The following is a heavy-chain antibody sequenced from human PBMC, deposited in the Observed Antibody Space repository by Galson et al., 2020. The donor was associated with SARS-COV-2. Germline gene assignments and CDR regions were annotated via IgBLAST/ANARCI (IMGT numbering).Heavy chain of an antibody. V-gene: IGHV3-30*03. J-gene: IGHJ6*02. CDR1: GFTFSSYG. D-gene: IGHD3-3*02. CDR2: ISYDGSNK. CDR3: ARELLDFYGMDV. Sequence: GESLKISCAASGFTFSSYGMHWVRQAPGKGLEWVAVISYDGSNKYYADSVKDRFTISRDNSKNTLYLQMNSLRAEDTAVYYCARELLDFYGMDVWGQGTTVTVSS.